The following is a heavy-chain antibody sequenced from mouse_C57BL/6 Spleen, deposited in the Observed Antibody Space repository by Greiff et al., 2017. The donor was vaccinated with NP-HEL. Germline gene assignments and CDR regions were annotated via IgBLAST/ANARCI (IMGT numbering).Heavy chain of an antibody. CDR2: IHPNSGST. D-gene: IGHD2-3*01. V-gene: IGHV1-64*01. CDR3: ARADGYYGAY. Sequence: VQLQQPGAELVKPGASVKLSCKASGYTFTSYWMHWVKQRPGQGLEWIGMIHPNSGSTNYNEKFKSKATLTVDKSSSTAYMQLSSLTSEDTAVYYCARADGYYGAYWGQGTLVTVSA. J-gene: IGHJ3*01. CDR1: GYTFTSYW.